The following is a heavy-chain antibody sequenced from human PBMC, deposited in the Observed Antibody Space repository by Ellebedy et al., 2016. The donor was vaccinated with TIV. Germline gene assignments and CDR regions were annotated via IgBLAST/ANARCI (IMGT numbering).Heavy chain of an antibody. CDR1: GYSFTSYW. V-gene: IGHV5-51*01. CDR3: ARPGSSGWYEEDWYFDL. Sequence: GGSLRLXCKGSGYSFTSYWIGWVRQMPGKGLEWMGIIYPGDSDTRYSPSFQGQVTISADKSISTAYLQWSSLKASDTAVYYCARPGSSGWYEEDWYFDLWGRGTLVTVSS. D-gene: IGHD6-19*01. J-gene: IGHJ2*01. CDR2: IYPGDSDT.